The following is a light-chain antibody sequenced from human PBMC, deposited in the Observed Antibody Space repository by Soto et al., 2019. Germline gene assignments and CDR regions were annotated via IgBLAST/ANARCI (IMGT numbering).Light chain of an antibody. CDR2: GAS. CDR3: QQYNDWPRT. V-gene: IGKV3-15*01. J-gene: IGKJ1*01. Sequence: EIVMTQFPGTLSVSPGERATLSCRASQSVSNNLVWFQQKPGQAPRLLIYGASTRATDIPARFSGSGSGTEFTLTINSLQSEDFAVYYCQQYNDWPRTFGQGTRVEIK. CDR1: QSVSNN.